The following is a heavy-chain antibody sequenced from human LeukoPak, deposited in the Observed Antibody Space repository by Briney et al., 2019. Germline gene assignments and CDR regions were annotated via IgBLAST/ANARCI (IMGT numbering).Heavy chain of an antibody. V-gene: IGHV4-4*07. CDR2: IYTSGST. Sequence: PSETLSLTCTVSGGSISSYYWSWIRQPAGKGLEWIGRIYTSGSTNYNPSLKSRVTMSVDTSKNQFSLKLSSVTAADTAVYYCARRIASYGYHYGMDVWGQGTTVTVSS. CDR3: ARRIASYGYHYGMDV. J-gene: IGHJ6*02. D-gene: IGHD5-18*01. CDR1: GGSISSYY.